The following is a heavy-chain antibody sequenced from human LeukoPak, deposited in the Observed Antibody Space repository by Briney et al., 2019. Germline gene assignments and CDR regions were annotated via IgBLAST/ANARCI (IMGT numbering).Heavy chain of an antibody. CDR3: ARDQAVGSTRDS. V-gene: IGHV3-74*01. CDR2: INGDGSSR. J-gene: IGHJ4*02. CDR1: GFTFSSYW. Sequence: GGSLRLSCAVSGFTFSSYWMHWVRQPLGKGLVWVSRINGDGSSRIYADSVKGRFTISRDNAKNTVYLQMTSLRAEDTAVYYCARDQAVGSTRDSWGQGTLVTVSS. D-gene: IGHD1-26*01.